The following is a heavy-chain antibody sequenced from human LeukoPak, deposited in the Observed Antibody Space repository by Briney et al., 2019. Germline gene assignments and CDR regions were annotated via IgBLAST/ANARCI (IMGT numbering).Heavy chain of an antibody. J-gene: IGHJ4*02. CDR1: GFIFSNYW. D-gene: IGHD5-12*01. CDR2: ISYDGSNK. V-gene: IGHV3-30*18. CDR3: AKDQVGGYASGYFDY. Sequence: PGGSLRLSCEASGFIFSNYWMSWVRQAPGKGLEWVAVISYDGSNKYYADSVKGRFTISRDNSKNTLYLQMNSLRAEDTAVYYCAKDQVGGYASGYFDYWGQGTLVTVSS.